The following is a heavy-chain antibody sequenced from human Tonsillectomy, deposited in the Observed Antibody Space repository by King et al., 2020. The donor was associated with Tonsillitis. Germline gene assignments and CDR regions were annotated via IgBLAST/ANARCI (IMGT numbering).Heavy chain of an antibody. J-gene: IGHJ4*02. CDR3: ARDRSRGDGWGFFDY. CDR2: INQDGTGK. CDR1: GFTFTSYW. D-gene: IGHD5-24*01. Sequence: DVQLVESGGGLVQPGGSLRLSCAASGFTFTSYWMSWVRQTPEKGLEWVANINQDGTGKYYVDSVKGRFTISSDNARNSVYLQMNSLRAEDTAVYYCARDRSRGDGWGFFDYWGQGSLVTVSS. V-gene: IGHV3-7*03.